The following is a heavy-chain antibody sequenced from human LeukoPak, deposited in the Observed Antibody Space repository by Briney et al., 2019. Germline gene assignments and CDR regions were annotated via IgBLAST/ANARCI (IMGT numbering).Heavy chain of an antibody. J-gene: IGHJ4*02. CDR1: GFTFSSYA. CDR3: ARDVWLQPDY. D-gene: IGHD5-24*01. CDR2: ISYDGSNK. V-gene: IGHV3-30-3*01. Sequence: PGRSLRLSCAASGFTFSSYAMHWVRQAPGKGLEWVAVISYDGSNKYYADSVKGRFTISRDNSKNTLYLQMNSLRAEDTAVYYCARDVWLQPDYGGQGTLATVSS.